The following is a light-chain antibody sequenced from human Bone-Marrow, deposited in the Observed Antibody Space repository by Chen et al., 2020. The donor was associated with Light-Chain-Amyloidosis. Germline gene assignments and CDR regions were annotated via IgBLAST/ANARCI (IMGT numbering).Light chain of an antibody. V-gene: IGLV1-40*01. CDR3: QSYDTSLSGSV. J-gene: IGLJ2*01. Sequence: QSVLTQPPSVSAAPGQMVTLSCTGSSSNIGAGYDVHWYRQLPGTAPQLLISGNSNRPSGVPDRFSGSRSGTSASLAISGLQAEDEADYYCQSYDTSLSGSVFGGGTKLTVL. CDR1: SSNIGAGYD. CDR2: GNS.